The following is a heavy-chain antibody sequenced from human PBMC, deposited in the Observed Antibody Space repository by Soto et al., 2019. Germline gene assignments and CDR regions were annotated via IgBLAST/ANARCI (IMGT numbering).Heavy chain of an antibody. CDR1: GFSLSTSGMC. V-gene: IGHV2-70*01. D-gene: IGHD6-19*01. J-gene: IGHJ6*02. Sequence: SGPKLVKPTQALTLTGTFAGFSLSTSGMCVSWIRQPPGKALEWLALIDWDDDKYYSTSLKTRLTISKDTSKNQVVLTMTNMDPVDTATYYCASSSGGGYYSYGMDVWGQGTTVTVSS. CDR3: ASSSGGGYYSYGMDV. CDR2: IDWDDDK.